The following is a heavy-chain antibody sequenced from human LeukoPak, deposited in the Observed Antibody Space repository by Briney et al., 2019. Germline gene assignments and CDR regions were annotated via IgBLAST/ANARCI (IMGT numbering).Heavy chain of an antibody. CDR3: AKDLWERSI. Sequence: GGSLRLSCAASGLTFRSSAMSCVRQAPGKGLEWVSTISGSGDNTYYADSVKGRFTISRDSSKNTLYLPMNSLRTEDTAVYYCAKDLWERSIWGQGTIVTVSS. CDR1: GLTFRSSA. CDR2: ISGSGDNT. V-gene: IGHV3-23*01. D-gene: IGHD1-26*01. J-gene: IGHJ3*02.